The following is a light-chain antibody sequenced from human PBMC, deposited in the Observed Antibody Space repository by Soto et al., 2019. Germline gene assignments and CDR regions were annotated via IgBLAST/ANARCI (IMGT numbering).Light chain of an antibody. Sequence: EIVLTQYPGTLSLSPGERGTLSCRASQTITRNSLAWYQQKAGQAPRLLIYAASSRATGISDRFSGSGSGTDFTLTISRLEPEDFAVYYCQQYAGSPRTFGLGTKVEIK. CDR2: AAS. J-gene: IGKJ1*01. V-gene: IGKV3-20*01. CDR3: QQYAGSPRT. CDR1: QTITRNS.